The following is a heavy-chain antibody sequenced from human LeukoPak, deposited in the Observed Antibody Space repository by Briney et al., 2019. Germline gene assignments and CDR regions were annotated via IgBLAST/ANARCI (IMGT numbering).Heavy chain of an antibody. J-gene: IGHJ4*02. V-gene: IGHV1-69*04. CDR1: GGTFSSYA. CDR2: IIPIFGIA. CDR3: ARAMDTAMVNGGDY. D-gene: IGHD5-18*01. Sequence: SVKVSGKASGGTFSSYAISWVRQAPGQGLEWMGRIIPIFGIANYAQRFQGRVTITADKSTSTAYMELSSLRSEDTAVYYCARAMDTAMVNGGDYWGQGTLVTVSS.